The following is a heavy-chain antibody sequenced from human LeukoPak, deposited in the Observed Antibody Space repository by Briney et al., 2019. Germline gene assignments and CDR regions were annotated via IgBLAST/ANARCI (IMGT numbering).Heavy chain of an antibody. V-gene: IGHV4-39*01. CDR1: GGSISSSSYY. CDR2: ISYTGST. CDR3: ARHSGSYYSNAFDI. D-gene: IGHD1-26*01. J-gene: IGHJ3*02. Sequence: SETLSLTCTVSGGSISSSSYYWGWLRQPPGKGLEWIGSISYTGSTYYNSSLRSRVTISVDTSKNQFSLKLSSLTAADTAVYYCARHSGSYYSNAFDIWGQGTVVTVSS.